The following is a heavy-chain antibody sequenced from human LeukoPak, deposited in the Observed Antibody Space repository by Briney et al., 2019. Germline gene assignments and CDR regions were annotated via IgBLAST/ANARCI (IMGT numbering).Heavy chain of an antibody. D-gene: IGHD3-16*01. CDR1: GGSFSGYY. V-gene: IGHV4-34*01. J-gene: IGHJ6*03. CDR3: ARGRGFGGVSLYYYYYYMDV. CDR2: INHSGST. Sequence: SETLSLTCAVYGGSFSGYYWSWIRQPPGKGLEWIGEINHSGSTNYNPSLKSRVTISVDTSKNQFSLKLSSVTAADTAVYYCARGRGFGGVSLYYYYYYMDVWGKGTTVTVSS.